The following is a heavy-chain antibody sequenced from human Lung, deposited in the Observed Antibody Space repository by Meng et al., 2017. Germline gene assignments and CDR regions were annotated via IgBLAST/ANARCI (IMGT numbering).Heavy chain of an antibody. CDR1: RASVSSHRAA. V-gene: IGHV6-1*01. Sequence: QPRPRLVQPAPLPPLSWALSRASVSSHRAAWNWIRQSPSRGLEWLGRTYYRSKWYSDYATSVRSRITINADTSKNQFSLQLNSLTPEDTAVYYCTGVGHKNWFDSWGQGTLVTVSS. CDR2: TYYRSKWYS. J-gene: IGHJ5*01. D-gene: IGHD2-21*01. CDR3: TGVGHKNWFDS.